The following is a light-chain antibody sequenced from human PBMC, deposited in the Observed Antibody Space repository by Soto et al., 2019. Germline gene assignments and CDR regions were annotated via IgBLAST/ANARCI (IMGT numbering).Light chain of an antibody. CDR3: QQQVT. Sequence: EIVLTQSPATLSLSPGERATLSCRASQSVSSYLAWYQQKPGQAPRLLIYDASNRATGIPARFSGSGSGTDFTLTISSLEPEDFPVYYCQQQVTFGPGTKVDIK. CDR1: QSVSSY. CDR2: DAS. J-gene: IGKJ3*01. V-gene: IGKV3-11*01.